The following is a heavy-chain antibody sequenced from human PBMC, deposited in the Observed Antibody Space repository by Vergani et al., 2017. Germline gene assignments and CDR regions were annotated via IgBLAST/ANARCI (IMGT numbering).Heavy chain of an antibody. CDR3: AKQYYDILTTGY. J-gene: IGHJ4*02. CDR2: ISGSGGST. D-gene: IGHD3-9*01. Sequence: EVQLLESGGGLVQPGGSLRLSCAASGFTFSSYAMSWVRQAPGKGLEWVSVISGSGGSTYYADSVKGRFTISRDNSKNTLYLQMNSLRAEDTAVYYCAKQYYDILTTGYWGQGTLVTVSS. CDR1: GFTFSSYA. V-gene: IGHV3-23*01.